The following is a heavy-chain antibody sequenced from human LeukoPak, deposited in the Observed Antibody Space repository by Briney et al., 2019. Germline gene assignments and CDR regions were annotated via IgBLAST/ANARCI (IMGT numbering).Heavy chain of an antibody. J-gene: IGHJ4*02. D-gene: IGHD3-22*01. V-gene: IGHV3-30*18. Sequence: GGSLRLSCALSGFTFSSFGVHWVRQAPGKGLEWMAVFSSDGNNKYYVDSVKGRFTISRDNSKNTLYLQMNSLRPEDTAVYYCAKDHVYDSSGHYYMFGSWGQGTLVTVSS. CDR3: AKDHVYDSSGHYYMFGS. CDR1: GFTFSSFG. CDR2: FSSDGNNK.